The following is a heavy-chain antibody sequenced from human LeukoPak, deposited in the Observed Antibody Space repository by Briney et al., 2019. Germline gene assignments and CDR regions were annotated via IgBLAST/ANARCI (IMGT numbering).Heavy chain of an antibody. CDR3: ARESRYYDSSGYSYYFDY. Sequence: ASVKVSCKASGYTFTSYAMRWVRQAPGQRLEWMGWINAGNGNTKYSQKFQGRVTITRDTSASTAYMELSSLRSEDTAVYYCARESRYYDSSGYSYYFDYWGQGTLVTVSS. CDR1: GYTFTSYA. J-gene: IGHJ4*02. D-gene: IGHD3-22*01. V-gene: IGHV1-3*01. CDR2: INAGNGNT.